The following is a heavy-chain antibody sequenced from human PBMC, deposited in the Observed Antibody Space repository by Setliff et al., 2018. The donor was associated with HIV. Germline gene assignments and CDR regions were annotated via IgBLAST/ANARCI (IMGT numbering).Heavy chain of an antibody. CDR1: AHSRYYY. J-gene: IGHJ4*02. CDR3: ARGQYCGGDCYSV. CDR2: INPNSGDT. V-gene: IGHV1-2*02. D-gene: IGHD2-21*02. Sequence: ASVKVSCKPSAHSRYYYMHWVRQAPGQGLEWMGWINPNSGDTNYAQKFQGRVTMTRDTSISTAYMELSRLRSDDTAVYYCARGQYCGGDCYSVWGQGTLVTVSS.